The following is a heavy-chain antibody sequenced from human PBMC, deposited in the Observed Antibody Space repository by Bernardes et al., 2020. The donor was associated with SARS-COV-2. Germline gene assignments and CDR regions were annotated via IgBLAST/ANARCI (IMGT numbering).Heavy chain of an antibody. D-gene: IGHD4-4*01. CDR3: AGGHYDSRLYSNPFDF. CDR2: VYYSGDT. V-gene: IGHV4-59*13. CDR1: GVSISSSY. J-gene: IGHJ4*02. Sequence: SETLSLTCTVSGVSISSSYWSWIRQSPGGGLEWIGYVYYSGDTSYNPSLNSRVTISADTSKNQLSLKLTSLTAADTAVYFCAGGHYDSRLYSNPFDFWGQGTRVNVSS.